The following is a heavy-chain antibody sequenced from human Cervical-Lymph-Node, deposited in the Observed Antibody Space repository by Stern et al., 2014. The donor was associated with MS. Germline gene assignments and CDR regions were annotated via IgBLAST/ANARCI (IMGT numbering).Heavy chain of an antibody. D-gene: IGHD4-23*01. CDR2: IYYSGST. CDR1: GGPISSYY. Sequence: VHLVESGPGLVKPSETLSLTCTVSGGPISSYYWSWIRQPPGKGLEWIGYIYYSGSTNYNPSLKSRVTISVDTSKNQFSLKLSSVTAADTAVYYCARGYGGNPIDYWGQGTLVTVSS. J-gene: IGHJ4*02. CDR3: ARGYGGNPIDY. V-gene: IGHV4-59*01.